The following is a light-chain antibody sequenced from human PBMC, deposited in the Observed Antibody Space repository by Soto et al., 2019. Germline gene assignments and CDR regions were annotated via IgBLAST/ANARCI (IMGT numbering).Light chain of an antibody. J-gene: IGKJ4*01. Sequence: DVQRTECPSSLSAAVGDRVTITCRASQSINIYLNWYQQKPGKAPKLLIYATSSLQSGVPSRFSGSGSGTDFTLTISNLQPEDFGTYYCQQSDRVPLTFGGGTKVEIK. CDR2: ATS. CDR3: QQSDRVPLT. V-gene: IGKV1-39*01. CDR1: QSINIY.